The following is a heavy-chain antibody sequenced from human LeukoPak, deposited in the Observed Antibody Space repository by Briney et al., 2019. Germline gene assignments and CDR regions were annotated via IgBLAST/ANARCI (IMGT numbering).Heavy chain of an antibody. D-gene: IGHD2-21*02. CDR2: IYYSGST. CDR3: AREYCGGDCYSFGY. V-gene: IGHV4-31*03. Sequence: PSQTLSLTCTVSGGSISSGGYCWSWLRQHPGKGLEWIVYIYYSGSTYYNPSLKSRFTISVDTSKNQFSLKLSSVTAADTAVYYCAREYCGGDCYSFGYWGQGTLVTVSS. CDR1: GGSISSGGYC. J-gene: IGHJ4*02.